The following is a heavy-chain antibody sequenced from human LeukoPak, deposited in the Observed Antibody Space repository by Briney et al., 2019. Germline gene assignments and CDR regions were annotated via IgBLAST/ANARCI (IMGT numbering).Heavy chain of an antibody. CDR1: GYTFTSYD. CDR2: MNPNSGNT. Sequence: ASVKVSCKASGYTFTSYDINWVRQATGQGREWMGWMNPNSGNTGYAQKFQGRVTMTRNTSISTAYMELSSLRSEDTAVYYCARGRSSMDYSNYYFDYWGQGTLVTVSS. J-gene: IGHJ4*02. D-gene: IGHD4-11*01. V-gene: IGHV1-8*01. CDR3: ARGRSSMDYSNYYFDY.